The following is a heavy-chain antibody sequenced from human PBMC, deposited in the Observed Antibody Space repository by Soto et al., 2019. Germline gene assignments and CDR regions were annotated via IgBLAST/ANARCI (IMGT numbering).Heavy chain of an antibody. CDR3: ARSGIAVAGIYDRPDNWFDP. V-gene: IGHV4-28*01. CDR2: IYYSGST. J-gene: IGHJ5*02. Sequence: PSETLSLTCAVSGYSISSSNWWGWIRQPPGKGLEWIGYIYYSGSTYYNPSLKSRVTMSVDTSKNQFSLKLSSVTAVDTAVYYCARSGIAVAGIYDRPDNWFDPWGQGTLVTVSS. CDR1: GYSISSSNW. D-gene: IGHD6-19*01.